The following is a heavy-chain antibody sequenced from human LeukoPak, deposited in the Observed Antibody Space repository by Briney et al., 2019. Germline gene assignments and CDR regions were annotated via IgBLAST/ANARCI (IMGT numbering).Heavy chain of an antibody. CDR2: IYYSGST. CDR3: ARLNRDVLLWFGAWGFDP. Sequence: PSETLSLTCTVSGGSISSSSYYWGWIRQLPGKGLEWIGSIYYSGSTYYNPSLKSRVTISVDTSKNQFSPKLSSVTAADTAVYYCARLNRDVLLWFGAWGFDPWGQGTLVTVSS. V-gene: IGHV4-39*01. J-gene: IGHJ5*02. D-gene: IGHD3-10*01. CDR1: GGSISSSSYY.